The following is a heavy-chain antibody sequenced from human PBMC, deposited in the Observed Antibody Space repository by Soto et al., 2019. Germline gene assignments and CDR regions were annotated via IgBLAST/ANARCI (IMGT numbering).Heavy chain of an antibody. CDR2: INAGNGNT. CDR1: GYTFTSYA. V-gene: IGHV1-3*01. CDR3: ARDPTPVYYDFWSGTAESYGMDV. J-gene: IGHJ6*02. D-gene: IGHD3-3*01. Sequence: GASVKVSCKASGYTFTSYAMHWVRQAPGQRLEWMGWINAGNGNTKYSQKFQGRVTITRDTSASTAYMELSSLRSEDTAVYYCARDPTPVYYDFWSGTAESYGMDVWGQGTRVTVSS.